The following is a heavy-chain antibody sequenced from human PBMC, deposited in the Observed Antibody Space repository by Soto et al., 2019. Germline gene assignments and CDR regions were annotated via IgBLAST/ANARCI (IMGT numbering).Heavy chain of an antibody. CDR1: GGTFSSYA. Sequence: SVKVSCKASGGTFSSYAISWVRQAPGQGLECMGGIIPIFGTANYAQKFQGRVTITADESASTDYMELSSLRSEDTAVYYCARGVPYGGNSFDYWGQGSLVTVSS. V-gene: IGHV1-69*13. J-gene: IGHJ4*02. CDR3: ARGVPYGGNSFDY. CDR2: IIPIFGTA. D-gene: IGHD2-15*01.